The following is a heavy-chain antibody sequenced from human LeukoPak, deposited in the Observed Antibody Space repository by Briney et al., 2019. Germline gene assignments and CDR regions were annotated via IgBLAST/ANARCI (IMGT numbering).Heavy chain of an antibody. CDR3: ASSGWYSTPNWFDP. Sequence: GGSLRLSWAASGFTFSKSWMHWVRQAAGKGLEWVASIKEDGSEKYYVDSVKGRFTISRDNAKNSLYLQMNSLRAEDTAMYYCASSGWYSTPNWFDPWGQGTLVIVSS. V-gene: IGHV3-7*01. J-gene: IGHJ5*02. D-gene: IGHD6-19*01. CDR1: GFTFSKSW. CDR2: IKEDGSEK.